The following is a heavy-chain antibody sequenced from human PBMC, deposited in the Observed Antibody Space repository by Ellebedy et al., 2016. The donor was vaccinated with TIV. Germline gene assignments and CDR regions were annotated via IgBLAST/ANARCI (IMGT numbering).Heavy chain of an antibody. CDR1: GFTFTNYW. CDR2: ISNTGSDT. J-gene: IGHJ4*02. V-gene: IGHV3-23*01. D-gene: IGHD6-19*01. Sequence: PGGSLRLPCAASGFTFTNYWMHWVRQAPGKGLVWISGISNTGSDTYYADSVKGRFTISRDNSKNTLYLQMNSLRAEDTAVYYCARDPREWLVRGYFDCWGQGTLVTVSS. CDR3: ARDPREWLVRGYFDC.